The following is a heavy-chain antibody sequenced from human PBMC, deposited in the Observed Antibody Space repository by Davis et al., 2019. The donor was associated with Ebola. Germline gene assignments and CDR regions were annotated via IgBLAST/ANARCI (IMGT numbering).Heavy chain of an antibody. CDR1: GGSISSGGYS. D-gene: IGHD1-1*01. CDR3: ARGRRQLVTRHPGFDY. Sequence: SETLSLTCAVSGGSISSGGYSWSWIRQPPGKGLEWIGYTYYSGSTHYNPSLKSRVTISGDTSRNQFSLKLSSVTAADTAVYYCARGRRQLVTRHPGFDYWGQGTLVTVSS. CDR2: TYYSGST. V-gene: IGHV4-30-4*07. J-gene: IGHJ4*02.